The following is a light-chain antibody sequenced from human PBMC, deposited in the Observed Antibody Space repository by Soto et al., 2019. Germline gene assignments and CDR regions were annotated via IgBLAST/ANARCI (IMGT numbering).Light chain of an antibody. CDR2: GAS. CDR1: QSVSSN. J-gene: IGKJ3*01. V-gene: IGKV3-15*01. Sequence: EIVMTQSPATLSVSPGERATLSCRASQSVSSNLAWYQQKPGQAPRLLISGASTRATGIPGRFSGSGSGTEFTLTINSLQSEDFAVYYCQQYNSWPPIFTFGPETKVDI. CDR3: QQYNSWPPIFT.